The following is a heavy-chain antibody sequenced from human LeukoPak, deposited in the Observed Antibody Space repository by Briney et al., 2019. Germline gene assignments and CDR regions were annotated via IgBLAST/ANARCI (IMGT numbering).Heavy chain of an antibody. CDR2: INHSRST. V-gene: IGHV4-34*01. D-gene: IGHD1-14*01. J-gene: IGHJ5*02. Sequence: SETLSLTCGVYGGSFSGYYWRWIRQPPGKGREWIVQINHSRSTNYNPSLKSRVTISVNTCKNQFSLKLSSVTAADTAVYYCAREPLRSWFDPWGQGTLVTVSS. CDR1: GGSFSGYY. CDR3: AREPLRSWFDP.